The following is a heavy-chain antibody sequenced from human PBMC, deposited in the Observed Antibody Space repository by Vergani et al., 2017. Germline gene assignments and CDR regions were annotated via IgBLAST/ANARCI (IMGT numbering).Heavy chain of an antibody. CDR3: ARVRAHSSGSYYYYYYMDV. Sequence: QVQLQESGPRLVKPSQTLSLTCTVSGASITSGSYYWSWIRQTAGKGLEWIGRVYPSGSSDYNPALSHRVTMSIDTSRHQFSLKLSSVTAADTAVYYCARVRAHSSGSYYYYYYMDVWGKGTTVTVSS. J-gene: IGHJ6*03. D-gene: IGHD3-22*01. V-gene: IGHV4-61*02. CDR1: GASITSGSYY. CDR2: VYPSGSS.